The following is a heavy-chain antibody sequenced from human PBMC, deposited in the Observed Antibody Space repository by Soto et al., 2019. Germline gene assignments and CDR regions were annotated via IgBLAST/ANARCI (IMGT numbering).Heavy chain of an antibody. Sequence: GGSLRLSCAASGFTVSNTYMTWVRQPPGKGLECVSVIYTAGGTNYADSVKGRFIISRDNSKNTLYLQMNSLRAGDTAVYYCARALPVAKGGFDPWGQGTLVTVSS. CDR1: GFTVSNTY. J-gene: IGHJ5*02. CDR2: IYTAGGT. V-gene: IGHV3-53*01. CDR3: ARALPVAKGGFDP. D-gene: IGHD2-2*01.